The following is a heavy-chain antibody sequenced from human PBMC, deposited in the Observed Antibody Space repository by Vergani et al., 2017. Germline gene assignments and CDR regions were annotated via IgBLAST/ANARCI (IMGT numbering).Heavy chain of an antibody. D-gene: IGHD6-19*01. CDR2: INPNSGGT. Sequence: QVQLVQSGAEVKKPGASVKVSCRASGYSFSSYDISWVRQAPGQGLEWMGWINPNSGGTNYAQNFQGRVTMTRDTSISTAYMELSRLRSDDTAVYYCARGQWLPTLSFDYWGQGTLVTVSS. CDR3: ARGQWLPTLSFDY. V-gene: IGHV1-2*02. CDR1: GYSFSSYD. J-gene: IGHJ4*02.